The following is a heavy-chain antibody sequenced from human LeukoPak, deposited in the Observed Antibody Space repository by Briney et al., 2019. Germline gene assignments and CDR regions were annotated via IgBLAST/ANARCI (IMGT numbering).Heavy chain of an antibody. Sequence: PSETLSLTCTVSGGSTSSSSYYWGWIRQPPGNGLEWIGNIYYTGRTYYNPSLKSRVTISVDTSKNQFSLKLSSVSAADTAVYYCARLYYYDSSGPPLWGQGTLVTVSS. V-gene: IGHV4-39*01. D-gene: IGHD3-22*01. CDR3: ARLYYYDSSGPPL. CDR2: IYYTGRT. J-gene: IGHJ4*02. CDR1: GGSTSSSSYY.